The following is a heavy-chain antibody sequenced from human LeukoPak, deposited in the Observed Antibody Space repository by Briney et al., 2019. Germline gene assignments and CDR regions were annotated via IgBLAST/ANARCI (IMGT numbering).Heavy chain of an antibody. CDR3: AKDPFAFRLWAFDS. D-gene: IGHD2-21*01. J-gene: IGHJ3*01. V-gene: IGHV3-23*01. CDR1: GFTFSSYA. CDR2: IRSSGDST. Sequence: PGGSLRLSCAASGFTFSSYAMTWVRQAPGKGLEWVSSIRSSGDSTYYADSVKGRFTISRDNSKSTLFLQMNSLRVEDTAVYYCAKDPFAFRLWAFDSWGQGTMVTVSS.